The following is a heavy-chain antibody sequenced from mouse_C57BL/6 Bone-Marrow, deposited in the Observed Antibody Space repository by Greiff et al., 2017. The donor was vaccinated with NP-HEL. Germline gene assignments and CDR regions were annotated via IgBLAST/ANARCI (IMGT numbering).Heavy chain of an antibody. Sequence: VQLQQSGPELVKPGASVKISCKASGYAFSSSWMNWVKQRPGKGLEWIGRIYPGDGDTNYNGKFKGKATLTADKSSSTAYMQPSSLTSEDSAVYFCAREHLLSYAMDYWGQGTSVTVSS. CDR1: GYAFSSSW. CDR3: AREHLLSYAMDY. J-gene: IGHJ4*01. CDR2: IYPGDGDT. V-gene: IGHV1-82*01. D-gene: IGHD2-1*01.